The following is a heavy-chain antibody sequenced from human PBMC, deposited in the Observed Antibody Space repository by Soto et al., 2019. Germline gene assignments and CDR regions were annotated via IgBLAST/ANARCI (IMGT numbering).Heavy chain of an antibody. CDR3: ARHEVVPAAFDY. D-gene: IGHD6-25*01. V-gene: IGHV4-59*08. J-gene: IGHJ4*02. CDR2: VYYSRST. Sequence: SETLSLTCTVSGGSISSYYWSWIRQPPGKGLEWIGFVYYSRSTNYNPSLKSRVTTSVDTSKNQFSLNLSSVTAADTAVYYCARHEVVPAAFDYWGQGTLVTVSS. CDR1: GGSISSYY.